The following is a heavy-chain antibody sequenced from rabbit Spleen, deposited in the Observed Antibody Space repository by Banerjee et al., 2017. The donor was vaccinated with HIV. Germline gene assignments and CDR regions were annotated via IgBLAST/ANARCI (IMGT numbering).Heavy chain of an antibody. D-gene: IGHD1-1*01. CDR3: ARDLVAVIGWNFSL. CDR2: IYGGSIDDT. Sequence: QEQLEESGGGLVKPEGSLTLTCKASGFDLSSYYYMCWVRQAPGKGLELIACIYGGSIDDTYHASWAKGRFTISKTSSTTVTLQMTSLTAADTATYFCARDLVAVIGWNFSLWGPGTLVTVS. CDR1: GFDLSSYYY. V-gene: IGHV1S45*01. J-gene: IGHJ4*01.